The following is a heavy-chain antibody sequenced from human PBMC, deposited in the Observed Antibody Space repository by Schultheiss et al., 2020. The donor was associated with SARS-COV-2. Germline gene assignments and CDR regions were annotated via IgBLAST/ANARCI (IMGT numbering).Heavy chain of an antibody. D-gene: IGHD4/OR15-4a*01. CDR3: ARDFSCQLGTSRCYYYGMDV. J-gene: IGHJ6*02. CDR2: ISANNGNT. Sequence: GGSLRLSCKASGYTFTSYGISWVRQAPGQGLEWMGWISANNGNTNYAQKLQGRVTMTTDTSTSTAYMELRSLRSDDTAVYYCARDFSCQLGTSRCYYYGMDVWGQGTTVTVSS. CDR1: GYTFTSYG. V-gene: IGHV1-18*01.